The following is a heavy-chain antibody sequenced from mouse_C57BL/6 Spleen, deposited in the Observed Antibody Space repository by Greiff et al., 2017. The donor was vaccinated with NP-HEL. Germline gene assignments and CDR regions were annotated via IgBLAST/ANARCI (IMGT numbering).Heavy chain of an antibody. CDR1: GFTFTDYY. Sequence: EVQLVESGGGLVQPGGSLSLSCAASGFTFTDYYMSWVRQPPGKALEWLGFIRNKANGYTTEYSASVKGRFTISRDNSQSILYLQMNALRAEDSATYYCARSPVLLRTPMDYWGQGTSVTVSS. V-gene: IGHV7-3*01. J-gene: IGHJ4*01. CDR3: ARSPVLLRTPMDY. CDR2: IRNKANGYTT. D-gene: IGHD1-1*01.